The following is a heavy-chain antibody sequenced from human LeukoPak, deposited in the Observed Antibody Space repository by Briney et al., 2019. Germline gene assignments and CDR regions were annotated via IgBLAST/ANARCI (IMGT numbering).Heavy chain of an antibody. CDR2: INQDGSEK. CDR3: AKPARTDYADY. CDR1: GFTFRSYW. Sequence: GGSLRLSCGVSGFTFRSYWMSWVRQAPGKGLEWVANINQDGSEKYYVDSVEGRFTISRDNAKNSLYLQTNSLRAEDTAVYYCAKPARTDYADYWGQGILVTVSS. V-gene: IGHV3-7*03. D-gene: IGHD1-14*01. J-gene: IGHJ4*02.